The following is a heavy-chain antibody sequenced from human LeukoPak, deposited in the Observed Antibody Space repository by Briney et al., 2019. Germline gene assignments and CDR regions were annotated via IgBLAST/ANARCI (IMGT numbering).Heavy chain of an antibody. CDR1: GGSISSRSYY. Sequence: SETLSLTCTVSGGSISSRSYYWGWIRQSPGKGLEWIGNIYSSGNTYYNASLKSRVTMYIDTSKNQFSLKLSSVTAADTAMYYCAKSNGYGLIDYWGQGTLVTVSS. V-gene: IGHV4-39*01. CDR2: IYSSGNT. J-gene: IGHJ4*02. CDR3: AKSNGYGLIDY. D-gene: IGHD5-12*01.